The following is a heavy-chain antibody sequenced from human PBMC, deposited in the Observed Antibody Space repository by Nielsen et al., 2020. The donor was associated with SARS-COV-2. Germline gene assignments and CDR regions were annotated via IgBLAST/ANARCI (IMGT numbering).Heavy chain of an antibody. Sequence: LRLSCTVSGGSISSGAYYWSWIRQPPGKGLEWIGYIYYSGSTYYNPSLKSRVTISVDTSKNQFSLKLSSVAAADTAVYYCARVRPTDKYCSSTSCSNYFDYWGQGTLVTVSS. V-gene: IGHV4-30-4*01. J-gene: IGHJ4*02. CDR3: ARVRPTDKYCSSTSCSNYFDY. D-gene: IGHD2-2*01. CDR1: GGSISSGAYY. CDR2: IYYSGST.